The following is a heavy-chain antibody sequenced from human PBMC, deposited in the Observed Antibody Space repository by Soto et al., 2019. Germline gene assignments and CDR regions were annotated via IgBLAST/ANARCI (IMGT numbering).Heavy chain of an antibody. V-gene: IGHV3-23*01. Sequence: EVQLLESGGGLVQPGGSQRLSCAASGFTFSAYAMTWVRQAPGKGLEWVSSISGGGLNTYYADSVKGRFTISRDNSKNTLYLQMSSLRADDTAVYYCAPMGVWGQGTTVTVSS. J-gene: IGHJ6*02. CDR2: ISGGGLNT. CDR3: APMGV. CDR1: GFTFSAYA.